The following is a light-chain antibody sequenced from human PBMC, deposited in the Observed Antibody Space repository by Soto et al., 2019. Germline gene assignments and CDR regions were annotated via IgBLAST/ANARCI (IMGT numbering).Light chain of an antibody. CDR2: KAS. CDR3: QHYNSSSEA. J-gene: IGKJ1*01. Sequence: DIHMTPSAATLSASVGDRVNITCRASQRISSWLAWYHQKPGKAPKILIYKASNLKSGVPSRFSGSGSGTEFTLTISSLQPDDFATYYCQHYNSSSEAFGQGTKVDIK. V-gene: IGKV1-5*03. CDR1: QRISSW.